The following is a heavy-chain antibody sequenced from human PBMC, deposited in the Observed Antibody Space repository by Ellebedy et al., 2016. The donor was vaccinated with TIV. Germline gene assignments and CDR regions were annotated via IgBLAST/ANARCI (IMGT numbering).Heavy chain of an antibody. V-gene: IGHV1-18*01. CDR1: GYTFTSYG. Sequence: ASVKVSXXASGYTFTSYGISWVRQAPGQGLEWMGWISAYNGNTNYAQKLQGRVTMTTDTSTSTAYMELRSLRSDDTAVYYCARHTVTTSRLWFDPWGQGTLVTVSS. J-gene: IGHJ5*02. D-gene: IGHD4-11*01. CDR3: ARHTVTTSRLWFDP. CDR2: ISAYNGNT.